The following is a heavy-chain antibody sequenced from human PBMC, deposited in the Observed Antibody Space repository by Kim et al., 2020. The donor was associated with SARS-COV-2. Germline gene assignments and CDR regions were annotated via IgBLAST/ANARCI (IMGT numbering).Heavy chain of an antibody. CDR3: TRESPSGWFNDY. D-gene: IGHD6-19*01. Sequence: GGSLRLSCAASGFTFSDAWMSWVRQAPGKGLEWVGRIKSKNDGGTTDYAAPVKGRFTISRDDSKNTLHLRMNSLKTEDTAVYYCTRESPSGWFNDYWGQG. CDR1: GFTFSDAW. V-gene: IGHV3-15*01. CDR2: IKSKNDGGTT. J-gene: IGHJ4*02.